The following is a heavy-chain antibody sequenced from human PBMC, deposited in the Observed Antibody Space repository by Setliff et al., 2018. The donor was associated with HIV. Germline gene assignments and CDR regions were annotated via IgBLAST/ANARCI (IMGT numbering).Heavy chain of an antibody. D-gene: IGHD2-21*02. CDR1: GYSISSNFL. CDR2: IHHAGST. V-gene: IGHV4-38-2*01. Sequence: SETLSLTCAVSGYSISSNFLWGWVRQPPGQGLEWIGSIHHAGSTYYNPSLKSRVRISLDTSKNQFSLKLSSVTAADTAVYYCARHDCGGNCDINWFDPWGQGTLGTAPQ. J-gene: IGHJ5*02. CDR3: ARHDCGGNCDINWFDP.